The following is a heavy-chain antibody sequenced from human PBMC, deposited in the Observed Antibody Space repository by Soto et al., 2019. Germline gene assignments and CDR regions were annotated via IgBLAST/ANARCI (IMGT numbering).Heavy chain of an antibody. CDR3: ARGGYSSGWYDY. CDR1: GGSISSYY. J-gene: IGHJ4*02. D-gene: IGHD6-19*01. Sequence: SETLSLTCTVSGGSISSYYWSWIRQPPGKGLEWIGNIYYSGSTNYNPSLKSRVTISVDTSKNQFSLKLSSVTAADTAVYYCARGGYSSGWYDYWGQGTLVTVSS. CDR2: IYYSGST. V-gene: IGHV4-59*01.